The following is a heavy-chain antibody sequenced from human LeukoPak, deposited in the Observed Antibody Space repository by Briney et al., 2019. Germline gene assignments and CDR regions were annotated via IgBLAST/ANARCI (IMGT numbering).Heavy chain of an antibody. J-gene: IGHJ4*02. CDR1: GGTFSSYA. V-gene: IGHV1-69*05. CDR2: IIPIFGTA. Sequence: SVNVSCNASGGTFSSYAIIWVRQAPGQGLEWMGGIIPIFGTANYAQKFQGRVTITTDESTSTAYMELSSLRSEDTAVYYCARAQTPYSSASVRTLDYWGQGTLVTVSS. CDR3: ARAQTPYSSASVRTLDY. D-gene: IGHD6-6*01.